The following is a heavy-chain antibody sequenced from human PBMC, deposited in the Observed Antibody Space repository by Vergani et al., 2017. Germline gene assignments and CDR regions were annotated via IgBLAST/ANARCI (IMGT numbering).Heavy chain of an antibody. CDR2: INHSGST. D-gene: IGHD4-17*01. CDR3: ARETYGDSLDY. Sequence: QVQLQQWGAGLLKPSETLSLTCAVYGGSFSGYYWSWIRQPPGKGLEWIGEINHSGSTYYNPSLKSRVTISVDTSKNQFSLKLSSVTAADTAVYYCARETYGDSLDYWGQGTLVTVSS. CDR1: GGSFSGYY. J-gene: IGHJ4*02. V-gene: IGHV4-34*01.